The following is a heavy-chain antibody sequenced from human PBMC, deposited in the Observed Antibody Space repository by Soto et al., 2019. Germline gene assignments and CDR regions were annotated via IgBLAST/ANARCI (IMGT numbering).Heavy chain of an antibody. CDR1: GFTFSSYS. D-gene: IGHD2-15*01. V-gene: IGHV3-21*01. Sequence: EVQLVESGGGLVKPGGSLRLSCAASGFTFSSYSMNWVRQAPGKGLEWVSSISSSSSYIYYADSVKGRFTISRDNAKYSLYLQMNSLRADDTAVYYCARDWVVVAATPVFALWGQGTLVTVSS. CDR3: ARDWVVVAATPVFAL. CDR2: ISSSSSYI. J-gene: IGHJ4*02.